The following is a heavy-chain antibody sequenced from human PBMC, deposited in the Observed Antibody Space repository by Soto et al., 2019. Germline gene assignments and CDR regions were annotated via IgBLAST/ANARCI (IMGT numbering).Heavy chain of an antibody. Sequence: PSETLSLTCSDSGGSISSHNWGWIRLPPGKGLEWIGYIRDSGNTNYNPSLNSRVTMSLDTSKNEFSLKLTSVTAADTAVYYCSFIFSGGYSYGFYYYVMDVWGQGTTVTVSS. CDR1: GGSISSHN. V-gene: IGHV4-4*08. CDR2: IRDSGNT. D-gene: IGHD5-18*01. CDR3: SFIFSGGYSYGFYYYVMDV. J-gene: IGHJ6*02.